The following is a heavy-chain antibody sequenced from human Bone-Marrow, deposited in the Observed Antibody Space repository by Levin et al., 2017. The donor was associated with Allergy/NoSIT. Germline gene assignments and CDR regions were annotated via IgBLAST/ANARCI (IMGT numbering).Heavy chain of an antibody. V-gene: IGHV4-30-2*01. CDR2: IYHSGST. Sequence: PSETLSLTCAVSGGSISSGGYSWSWIRQPPGKGLEWIGYIYHSGSTYYNPSLKSRVTISVDRSKNQFSLKLSSVTAADTAVYYCARVGGYCISTSCYMGYYYYGMDVWGQGTTVTVSS. J-gene: IGHJ6*02. CDR1: GGSISSGGYS. D-gene: IGHD2-2*02. CDR3: ARVGGYCISTSCYMGYYYYGMDV.